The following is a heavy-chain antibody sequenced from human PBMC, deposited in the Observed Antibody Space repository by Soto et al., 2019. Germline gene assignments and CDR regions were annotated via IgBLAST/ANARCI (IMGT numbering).Heavy chain of an antibody. CDR1: GYTFTSYA. J-gene: IGHJ4*02. V-gene: IGHV1-3*01. CDR3: ARVSITMVRGVIFDY. Sequence: QVQLVQSGAEVKKPGASVKVSCKASGYTFTSYAMHWVRQAPGQRLEWMGWINAGNGNTKYSQKFQGRVTITRDTSASTAYMELSSLRSEDTAVYYCARVSITMVRGVIFDYWGQGTLVTVSS. D-gene: IGHD3-10*01. CDR2: INAGNGNT.